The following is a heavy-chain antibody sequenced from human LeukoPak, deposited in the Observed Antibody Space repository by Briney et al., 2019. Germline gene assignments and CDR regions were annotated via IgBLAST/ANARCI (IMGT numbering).Heavy chain of an antibody. V-gene: IGHV4-59*01. CDR3: ARSPRRGYFDY. CDR1: GGSISSYY. Sequence: PSETLSLTCTVSGGSISSYYWSLIRQPPGKGLEWIGYIYYSGSTNYNPSLKSRVTISVDTSKNQFSLKLSSVTAADTAVYYCARSPRRGYFDYWGQGTLVTVSS. J-gene: IGHJ4*02. CDR2: IYYSGST. D-gene: IGHD1-14*01.